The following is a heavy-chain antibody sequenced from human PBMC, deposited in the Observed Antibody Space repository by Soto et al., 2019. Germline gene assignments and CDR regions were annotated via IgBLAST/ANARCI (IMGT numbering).Heavy chain of an antibody. D-gene: IGHD1-26*01. J-gene: IGHJ6*02. CDR2: ITGPGTTI. CDR1: GFIFSTDP. Sequence: EVQLVESGGGLVQPGGSLRLSCSGSGFIFSTDPMNWVRQAQGKGLEWLAYITGPGTTISYRDGVKGRLTIYRDNAKRSVVRQRDGLMDDDPDVYYCARSREPGVHYGLDGWGPGTTVTVSS. CDR3: ARSREPGVHYGLDG. V-gene: IGHV3-48*02.